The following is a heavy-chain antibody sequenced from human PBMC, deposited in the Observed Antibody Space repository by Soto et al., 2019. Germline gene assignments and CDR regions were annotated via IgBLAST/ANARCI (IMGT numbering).Heavy chain of an antibody. Sequence: QLQLQESGPGLVKPSETLSLICNVSGVSIRSTSYYWTWIRQPPGKGLEWIGTIFFSGSTFYNPSLKGLVSISVDSSKNQFSLNLTSVTDGDTAVYYCARDGSYWGQGTLVTVSS. CDR2: IFFSGST. CDR1: GVSIRSTSYY. CDR3: ARDGSY. J-gene: IGHJ4*02. V-gene: IGHV4-39*02.